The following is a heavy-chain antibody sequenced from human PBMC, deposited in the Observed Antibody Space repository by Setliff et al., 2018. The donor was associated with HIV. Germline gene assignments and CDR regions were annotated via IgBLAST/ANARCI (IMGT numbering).Heavy chain of an antibody. CDR2: INPNTGGT. D-gene: IGHD6-13*01. J-gene: IGHJ4*02. V-gene: IGHV1-2*02. CDR3: AKDRLLDGSSWYYLDY. CDR1: GYGFTAYY. Sequence: ASVKVSCKTSGYGFTAYYMHWVRQAPGQGLEWMGWINPNTGGTNYAQKFQGRVTMTRDTSIRTAYMEVNSLRPEDTALYYCAKDRLLDGSSWYYLDYWGQGTLVTVSS.